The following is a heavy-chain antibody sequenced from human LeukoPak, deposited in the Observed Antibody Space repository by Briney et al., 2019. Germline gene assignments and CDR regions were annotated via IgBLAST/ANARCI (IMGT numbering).Heavy chain of an antibody. Sequence: GGSLRLSCSASGFTFSSYAMHWVRQAPGRGLQYVSVISGNGVSTSYADSVKGRFTISRDNSKSTLYLQMNSLRAEDTAVYYCARAGDSSGYWNYWGQGTLVTVSS. CDR2: ISGNGVST. J-gene: IGHJ4*02. CDR1: GFTFSSYA. CDR3: ARAGDSSGYWNY. D-gene: IGHD3-22*01. V-gene: IGHV3-64*04.